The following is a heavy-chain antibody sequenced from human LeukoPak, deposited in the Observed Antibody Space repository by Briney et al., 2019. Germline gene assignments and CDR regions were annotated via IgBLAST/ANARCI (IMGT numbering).Heavy chain of an antibody. V-gene: IGHV3-21*01. CDR3: AELGITMIGGV. Sequence: GGSLRLSCAASGFTFNTYTMNWVRQAPGKGLEWVSSVSTSSSYIYYADSLRGRFTISRDNAKNSLFLQMNSLRAEDTAVYYCAELGITMIGGVWGKGTTVTISS. CDR2: VSTSSSYI. J-gene: IGHJ6*04. D-gene: IGHD3-10*02. CDR1: GFTFNTYT.